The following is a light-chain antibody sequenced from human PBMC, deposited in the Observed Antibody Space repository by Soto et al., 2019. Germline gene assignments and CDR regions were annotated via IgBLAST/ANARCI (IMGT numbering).Light chain of an antibody. J-gene: IGLJ1*01. V-gene: IGLV2-23*01. CDR2: EGN. CDR3: CSHAGVSTYV. CDR1: SSDVGRYNL. Sequence: QSALTQPASVSGSPGQSIAISCTGTSSDVGRYNLVSWYQQHPGKAHKLIIYEGNKRPSGVSDRFSGSKSGNTASLTISGLQAEDEADYYCCSHAGVSTYVFGTGTKLTVL.